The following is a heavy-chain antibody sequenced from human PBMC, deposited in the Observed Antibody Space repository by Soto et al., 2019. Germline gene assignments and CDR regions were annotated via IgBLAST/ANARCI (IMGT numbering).Heavy chain of an antibody. J-gene: IGHJ6*02. CDR3: AREWDGLNV. V-gene: IGHV4-59*12. Sequence: QVQLQESGPGLVKPSETLSLTCTVSGGSITRDYWGWIRQPPGKGLEWIGYIYYSGTTNYNPSLNSRATTAVNTSQNQYTLNLSSVTAADTAVYYCAREWDGLNVWGQGTRVTVSS. CDR1: GGSITRDY. D-gene: IGHD1-26*01. CDR2: IYYSGTT.